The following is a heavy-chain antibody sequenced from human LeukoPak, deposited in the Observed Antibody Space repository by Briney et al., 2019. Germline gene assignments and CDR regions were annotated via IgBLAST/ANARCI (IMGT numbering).Heavy chain of an antibody. V-gene: IGHV5-51*01. CDR2: IYPGDSDT. CDR1: GYTFTNYW. Sequence: GESLKISCKASGYTFTNYWIAWVRQMPGKGLEWMGIIYPGDSDTRYSPSFQGQVTISVDKSISTAYLQWSSLKASDTAMYYCARQGIVYASVDYWGQGTLVTVSS. CDR3: ARQGIVYASVDY. D-gene: IGHD2-8*01. J-gene: IGHJ4*02.